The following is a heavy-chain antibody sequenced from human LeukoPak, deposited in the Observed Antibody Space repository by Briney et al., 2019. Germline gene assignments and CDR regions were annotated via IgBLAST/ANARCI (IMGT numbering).Heavy chain of an antibody. CDR1: GYAFTSYG. J-gene: IGHJ4*02. CDR3: ARDYYDSSGYFLRGDY. CDR2: ISAYNGNT. V-gene: IGHV1-18*01. D-gene: IGHD3-22*01. Sequence: GASVKVSCKASGYAFTSYGISWVRQAPGQGLEWMGWISAYNGNTNYAQKLQGRVTMTTDTSTSTAYMELRSLRSDDRAVYYCARDYYDSSGYFLRGDYWGQGTLVTVSS.